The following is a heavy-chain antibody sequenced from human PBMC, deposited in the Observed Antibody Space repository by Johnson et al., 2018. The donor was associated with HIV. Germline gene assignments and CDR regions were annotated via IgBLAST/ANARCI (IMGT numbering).Heavy chain of an antibody. V-gene: IGHV3-30*02. Sequence: QVQLVESGGGVVQPGGSLRLSCAASGFTFSSYVMRWVRQAPGKGLEWVACIRYDGSNKYYAYSVEGRFTISRDNAKNTLFLQMNSLRAEDTAVYYCARGGLTMRVVAYWGQGTMVTVSS. D-gene: IGHD3-22*01. CDR1: GFTFSSYV. CDR2: IRYDGSNK. J-gene: IGHJ3*01. CDR3: ARGGLTMRVVAY.